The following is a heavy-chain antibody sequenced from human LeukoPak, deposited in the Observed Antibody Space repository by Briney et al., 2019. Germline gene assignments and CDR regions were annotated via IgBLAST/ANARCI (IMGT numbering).Heavy chain of an antibody. CDR1: GFTFSNAW. CDR2: ISGSGGST. CDR3: AKQRGYSYESFDY. V-gene: IGHV3-23*01. Sequence: GGSLRLSCAASGFTFSNAWMSWVRQAPGKGLEWVSAISGSGGSTYYADSVKGRFTISRDNSKNTLYLQMNSLRAEDTAVYYCAKQRGYSYESFDYWGQGTLVTVSS. D-gene: IGHD5-18*01. J-gene: IGHJ4*02.